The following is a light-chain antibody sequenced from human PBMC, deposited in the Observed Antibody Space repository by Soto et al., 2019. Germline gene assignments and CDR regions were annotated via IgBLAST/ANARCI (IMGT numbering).Light chain of an antibody. CDR1: SSDVGGYNY. CDR2: EVS. V-gene: IGLV2-14*01. J-gene: IGLJ3*02. CDR3: SSYTTSSTHWV. Sequence: QSALTQPASVSGSPGQSITISCTGTSSDVGGYNYVSWHQQHPGKAPKLMIYEVSNRPSGFSNRFSGSKSGNTASLTISGLQAEDEADYYCSSYTTSSTHWVFGGGIKVTVL.